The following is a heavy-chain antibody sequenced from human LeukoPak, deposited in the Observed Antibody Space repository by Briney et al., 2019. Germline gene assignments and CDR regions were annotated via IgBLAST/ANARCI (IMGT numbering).Heavy chain of an antibody. CDR1: GFTFRTYY. J-gene: IGHJ4*02. Sequence: PGGSLTLSCAASGFTFRTYYMNWLRQTPGKGLEWVSYISPSSGAIHYADSVKGRFTISRDNAKNSLSLQMNSLRAEDTAVYYCARDMGTSSWHAFDNWGQGTLVTVSS. V-gene: IGHV3-48*01. D-gene: IGHD6-13*01. CDR2: ISPSSGAI. CDR3: ARDMGTSSWHAFDN.